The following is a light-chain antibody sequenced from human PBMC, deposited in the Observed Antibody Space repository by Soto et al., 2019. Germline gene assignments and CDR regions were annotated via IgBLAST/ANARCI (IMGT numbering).Light chain of an antibody. CDR3: QSYDSSLSGYV. CDR2: GNS. Sequence: QSVLTQPPSVSGAPGQRVTISCTGNSSNIGARFDVHWYQQLPGTAPKLLIYGNSNRPSGVPDRFSGSKAGTSASLAITGLQAEDEADYYCQSYDSSLSGYVFGTGTKLTVL. J-gene: IGLJ1*01. CDR1: SSNIGARFD. V-gene: IGLV1-40*01.